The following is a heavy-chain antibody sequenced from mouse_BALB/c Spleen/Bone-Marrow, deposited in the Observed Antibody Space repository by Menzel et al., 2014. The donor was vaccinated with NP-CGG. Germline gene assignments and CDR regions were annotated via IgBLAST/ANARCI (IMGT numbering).Heavy chain of an antibody. Sequence: DVHLVESGGGLVQPGGSLKLSCAASGFDFRRYWMSWVRQAPGKGLEWIGEINPESSTINYTPSLKDKFIISRDNAKNTLFLQMSKVRSEDATLYYCARLGFYGFFVHRGQGTTLTVSS. CDR3: ARLGFYGFFVH. D-gene: IGHD2-3*01. CDR2: INPESSTI. J-gene: IGHJ2*01. V-gene: IGHV4-1*02. CDR1: GFDFRRYW.